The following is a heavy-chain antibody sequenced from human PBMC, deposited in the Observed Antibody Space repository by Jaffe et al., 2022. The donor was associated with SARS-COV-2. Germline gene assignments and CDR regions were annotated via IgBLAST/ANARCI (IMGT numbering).Heavy chain of an antibody. CDR3: AKGGGGSCYSHMDV. V-gene: IGHV3-23*04. D-gene: IGHD2-15*01. CDR1: GFTFA. Sequence: EVQLVESGGGLVQPGGSLRLSCEVSGFTFAMSWVRQAPGKGLEWVSVICSGGNTYYADSVKGRFTISRDNSKNTLYLQMNSLGADDTAVYYCAKGGGGSCYSHMDVWGRGTTVTVSS. CDR2: ICSGGNT. J-gene: IGHJ6*03.